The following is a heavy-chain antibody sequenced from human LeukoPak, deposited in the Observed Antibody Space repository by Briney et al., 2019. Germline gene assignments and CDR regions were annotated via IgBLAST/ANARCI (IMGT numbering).Heavy chain of an antibody. CDR2: INTSGNI. J-gene: IGHJ4*02. V-gene: IGHV4-61*02. D-gene: IGHD4-17*01. CDR1: GGSISSESYY. Sequence: SETLSLTCTVSGGSISSESYYWSWIRQPAGKGLEWIGRINTSGNINYNPSLKSRVTLSVDTSNNQFSLKLSSVTAADTAVYYCARDSPNYGDFYYFDYWGQGTLVTVSS. CDR3: ARDSPNYGDFYYFDY.